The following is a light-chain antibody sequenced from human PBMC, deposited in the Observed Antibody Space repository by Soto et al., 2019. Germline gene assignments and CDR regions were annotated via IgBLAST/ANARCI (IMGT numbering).Light chain of an antibody. CDR2: NTN. CDR1: SGSVSTSYY. V-gene: IGLV8-61*01. J-gene: IGLJ3*02. CDR3: VFYMGSGITV. Sequence: QTVVTQEPSFSVSPGRTITLTCGLSSGSVSTSYYPSWYQQTPGQAPRTLIYNTNTRSSGVPDRFSGSILGNKAALTITGALVDDESDYYSVFYMGSGITVFGGGTLVTVL.